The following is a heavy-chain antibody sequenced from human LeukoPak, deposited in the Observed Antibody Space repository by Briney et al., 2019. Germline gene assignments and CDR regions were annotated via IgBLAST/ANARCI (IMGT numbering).Heavy chain of an antibody. CDR1: GYTFTSYG. CDR3: ARVLYYYDSSGRIGAFDI. D-gene: IGHD3-22*01. Sequence: ASLKVSCKASGYTFTSYGISWVRQAPGQGPEWMGWISAYNGNTNYAQELQDRVTMTTDTSTSTAYMELRSLRSDDTAVYYCARVLYYYDSSGRIGAFDIWGQGTMVTVSS. J-gene: IGHJ3*02. V-gene: IGHV1-18*01. CDR2: ISAYNGNT.